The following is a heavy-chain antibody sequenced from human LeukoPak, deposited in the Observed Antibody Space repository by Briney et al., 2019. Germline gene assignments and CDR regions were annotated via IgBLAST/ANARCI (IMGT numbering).Heavy chain of an antibody. CDR1: GFTFSSYA. J-gene: IGHJ3*02. CDR2: VSGSGGST. D-gene: IGHD4-17*01. V-gene: IGHV3-23*01. CDR3: AKDGTTVTMLYAFDI. Sequence: PGGSLRLSCAASGFTFSSYAMSWVRQAPGEGLEWVSAVSGSGGSTYYADSVKGRFTISRDNSKNTLYLQMNSLRAEDTAVYYCAKDGTTVTMLYAFDIWGQGTMVTVSS.